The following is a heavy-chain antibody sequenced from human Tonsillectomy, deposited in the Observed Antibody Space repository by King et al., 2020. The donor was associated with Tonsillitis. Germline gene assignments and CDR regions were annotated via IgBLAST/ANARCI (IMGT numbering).Heavy chain of an antibody. CDR3: ARVSSDFYDSSGYHGFDI. CDR2: IYYSGST. CDR1: GGSINSYY. V-gene: IGHV4-59*01. Sequence: VQLQESGPGLVKPSETLSLTCTVSGGSINSYYWSWIRQPPGKGLEWIGYIYYSGSTNYNPSLKSQVTISVDTSKNQFSLRLSSVTAADTAVYYCARVSSDFYDSSGYHGFDIWGQGTMVTVSS. J-gene: IGHJ3*02. D-gene: IGHD3-22*01.